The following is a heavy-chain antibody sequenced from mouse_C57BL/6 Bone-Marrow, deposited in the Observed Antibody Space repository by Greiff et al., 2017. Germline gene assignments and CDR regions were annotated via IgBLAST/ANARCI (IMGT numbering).Heavy chain of an antibody. Sequence: QVQLQQPGAELVKPGASVKLSCKASGYTFTSYWMHWVKQRPGQGLEWIGMIHPNSGSTNYNEKFKSKATLTVDKSSSTAYMQLSSLTSEDSAVYYCARYSSYWYCDVWGTGTTVAVAS. J-gene: IGHJ1*03. D-gene: IGHD1-1*01. CDR3: ARYSSYWYCDV. CDR1: GYTFTSYW. V-gene: IGHV1-64*01. CDR2: IHPNSGST.